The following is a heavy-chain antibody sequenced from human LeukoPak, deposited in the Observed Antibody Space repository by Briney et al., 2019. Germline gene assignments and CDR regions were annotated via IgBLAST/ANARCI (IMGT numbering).Heavy chain of an antibody. CDR2: IWYDGSNK. Sequence: GGSLRLSCAASGFTFSSYGMHWVRQAPGKGLEWVAVIWYDGSNKYYADSVKGRFTISRDNSKNTLYLQMDSLRAEDTAVYYCARDRHYYDSSGYYMGCAFDIWGQGTMVTVSS. V-gene: IGHV3-33*08. CDR3: ARDRHYYDSSGYYMGCAFDI. J-gene: IGHJ3*02. CDR1: GFTFSSYG. D-gene: IGHD3-22*01.